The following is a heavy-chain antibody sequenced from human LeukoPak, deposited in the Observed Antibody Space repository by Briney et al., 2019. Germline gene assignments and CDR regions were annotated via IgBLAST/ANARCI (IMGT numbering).Heavy chain of an antibody. CDR3: ARSYGSGQYYYYYMDV. Sequence: GGSLRLSCAASGFTFSSYSMNWVRQAPGKGLEWVSYISSSSSTIYYADSVKGRFTISRDNAKNSLYLQMNSLRAEDTAVYYCARSYGSGQYYYYYMDVWGKGTTVTVSS. CDR1: GFTFSSYS. D-gene: IGHD3-10*01. V-gene: IGHV3-48*01. J-gene: IGHJ6*03. CDR2: ISSSSSTI.